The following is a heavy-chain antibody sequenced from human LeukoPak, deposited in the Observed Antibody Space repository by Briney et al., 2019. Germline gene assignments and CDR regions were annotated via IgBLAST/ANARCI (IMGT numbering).Heavy chain of an antibody. Sequence: PGGSLRLSCAASGFTVSSNYMSWVRQAPGKGLEWVSVIYSGGSTYYADSVKGRFTISRDNSKNTLYLQMNSLRAGDTAVYYCARVIQLWHVFDYWGQGTLVTVSS. D-gene: IGHD5-18*01. J-gene: IGHJ4*02. CDR3: ARVIQLWHVFDY. CDR2: IYSGGST. V-gene: IGHV3-53*01. CDR1: GFTVSSNY.